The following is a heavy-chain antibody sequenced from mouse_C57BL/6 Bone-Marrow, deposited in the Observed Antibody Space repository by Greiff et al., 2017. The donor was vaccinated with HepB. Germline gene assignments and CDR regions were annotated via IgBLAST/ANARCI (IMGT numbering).Heavy chain of an antibody. CDR1: GYTFTSYW. D-gene: IGHD2-2*01. CDR3: ARSLYYGYGDY. J-gene: IGHJ2*01. CDR2: INPSSGYT. V-gene: IGHV1-7*01. Sequence: VMLVESGAELAKPGASVKLSCKASGYTFTSYWMHWVKQRPGQGLEWIGYINPSSGYTNYNEKFKGKATLTADKSSSTAYMQLSSLTSEDSAVYFCARSLYYGYGDYWGQGTTLTVSS.